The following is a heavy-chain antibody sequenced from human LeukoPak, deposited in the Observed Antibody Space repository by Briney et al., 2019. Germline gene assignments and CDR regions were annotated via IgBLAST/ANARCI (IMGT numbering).Heavy chain of an antibody. D-gene: IGHD2-2*01. CDR3: ASFVVVPAASRDAFDI. Sequence: ASVKVSCKASGGTFSSYAISWVRQAPGQGLEWMGRIIPILGIANYAQKFQGRVTITADESTSTAYMELSSLRSEDTAVYYCASFVVVPAASRDAFDIWGQGTMVTVSS. J-gene: IGHJ3*02. V-gene: IGHV1-69*04. CDR1: GGTFSSYA. CDR2: IIPILGIA.